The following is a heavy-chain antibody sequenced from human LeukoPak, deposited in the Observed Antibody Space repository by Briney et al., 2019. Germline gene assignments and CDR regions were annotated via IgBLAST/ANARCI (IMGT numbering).Heavy chain of an antibody. J-gene: IGHJ5*02. CDR2: INPNSGGT. CDR3: ARDAASGNNWFDP. D-gene: IGHD3-3*01. V-gene: IGHV1-2*02. CDR1: GYTFTGYY. Sequence: ASVKVSCKASGYTFTGYYMHWVRQAPGQGLEWMGWINPNSGGTNYAQKCQGRVTMTRGTSISTAYMELSRLRSDDTAVYYCARDAASGNNWFDPWGQGTLVTVSS.